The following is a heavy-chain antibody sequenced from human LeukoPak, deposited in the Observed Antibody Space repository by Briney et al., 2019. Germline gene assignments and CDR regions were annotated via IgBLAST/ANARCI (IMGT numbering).Heavy chain of an antibody. CDR2: IYTSGST. D-gene: IGHD6-19*01. Sequence: PSETLSLTCTVSGGSISSYYWSWLRQPAGKGLEWIGRIYTSGSTNYNPTLKSRVTMSVDTSKNQFSLKLSSVTAADTAVYYCARDGVAGTRSLFDYWGQGTLVTVSS. J-gene: IGHJ4*02. V-gene: IGHV4-4*07. CDR1: GGSISSYY. CDR3: ARDGVAGTRSLFDY.